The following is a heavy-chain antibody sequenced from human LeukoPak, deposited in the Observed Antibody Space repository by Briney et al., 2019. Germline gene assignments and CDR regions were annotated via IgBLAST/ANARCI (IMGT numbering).Heavy chain of an antibody. D-gene: IGHD3-22*01. V-gene: IGHV1-69*13. CDR1: GGTFSNYG. CDR3: AREWGYDTSGYYYSY. J-gene: IGHJ4*02. Sequence: SVKVSCKASGGTFSNYGISWVRQAPGQGLEWMGGIIPIFGTANYAQKFQGRVTITADESTSTAYMELSSLRSEDTAVYYCAREWGYDTSGYYYSYWGQGTLVTVSS. CDR2: IIPIFGTA.